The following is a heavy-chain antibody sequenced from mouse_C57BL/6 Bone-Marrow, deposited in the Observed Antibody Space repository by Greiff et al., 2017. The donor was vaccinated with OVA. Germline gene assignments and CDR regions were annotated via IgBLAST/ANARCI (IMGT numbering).Heavy chain of an antibody. CDR1: GYTFTSYW. V-gene: IGHV1-61*01. CDR3: ARDYYCGRRGLYAMDY. D-gene: IGHD1-1*01. CDR2: IYPSDSET. J-gene: IGHJ4*01. Sequence: QVQLQQPGAELVRPGSSVKLSCKASGYTFTSYWMDWVKQRPGQGLEWIGNIYPSDSETHYNQKFKDKATLTVDKSSSTAYMQLSSLTSEDSAVYYCARDYYCGRRGLYAMDYWGQGTSVTVSS.